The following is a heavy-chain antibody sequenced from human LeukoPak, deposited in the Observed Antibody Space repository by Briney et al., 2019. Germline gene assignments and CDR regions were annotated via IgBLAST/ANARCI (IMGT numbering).Heavy chain of an antibody. D-gene: IGHD1-1*01. J-gene: IGHJ4*02. V-gene: IGHV3-33*01. Sequence: GGSLRLSCAASVFIFSNDSMHWVRQAPRKGREWVAFIWFDGSNKHYADSVKGRFTISRDNSEDTLYLQMNSLRAEDTAVYYCVRDPSGSGFAFDSWGQGALVTVSS. CDR2: IWFDGSNK. CDR1: VFIFSNDS. CDR3: VRDPSGSGFAFDS.